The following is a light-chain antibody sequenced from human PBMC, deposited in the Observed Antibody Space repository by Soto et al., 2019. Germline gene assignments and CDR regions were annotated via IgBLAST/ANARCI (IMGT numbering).Light chain of an antibody. V-gene: IGLV2-14*01. CDR3: SSYTISSTLV. J-gene: IGLJ2*01. Sequence: QSVLTQPASVSGSPGQSITISCTGSSSDVGRYNYVSWYQQHPGKAPKLMIYEVSYWPSGVSNRFSGSKSGNTASLTISGLQAEDEADYYCSSYTISSTLVFGGGTQLTVL. CDR2: EVS. CDR1: SSDVGRYNY.